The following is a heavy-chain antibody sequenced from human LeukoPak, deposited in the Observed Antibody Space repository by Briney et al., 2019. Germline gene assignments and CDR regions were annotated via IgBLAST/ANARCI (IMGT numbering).Heavy chain of an antibody. Sequence: SETLSLTCTVSGGSIRSSYYYWGCIRQPPGKGLEWIGSIYDSGSTYYNPFLKSRVTISVDTSKNQFSLKLNSVTAADTAVYYSARHSKLMFDYWGQGTLVTVSS. D-gene: IGHD1-1*01. J-gene: IGHJ4*02. CDR1: GGSIRSSYYY. CDR3: ARHSKLMFDY. V-gene: IGHV4-39*01. CDR2: IYDSGST.